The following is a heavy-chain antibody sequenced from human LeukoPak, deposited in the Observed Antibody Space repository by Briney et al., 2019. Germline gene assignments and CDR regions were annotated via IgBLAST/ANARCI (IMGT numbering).Heavy chain of an antibody. Sequence: SETLSLTCTVSGGSISSYYWSWIRQPAGKGLEWIGRIYTSGSTNYNPSLKSRVTMSVDTSKNLLSLKLSSVTAADTAVCYCARGVYYGSVSYYAGSAFDIWGQGTMVTVSS. CDR1: GGSISSYY. D-gene: IGHD3-10*01. J-gene: IGHJ3*02. CDR3: ARGVYYGSVSYYAGSAFDI. CDR2: IYTSGST. V-gene: IGHV4-4*07.